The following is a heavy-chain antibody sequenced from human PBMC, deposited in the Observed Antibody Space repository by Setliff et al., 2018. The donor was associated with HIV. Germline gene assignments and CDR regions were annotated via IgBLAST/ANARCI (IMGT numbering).Heavy chain of an antibody. CDR2: INPKSGGT. J-gene: IGHJ4*02. D-gene: IGHD3-22*01. CDR1: GFTFAGYY. Sequence: GASVKVSCKASGFTFAGYYIHWVRQAPGQGLEWMGWINPKSGGTNSAQKFQGWVTMTRDTSISTAYMELSRLRSDDTAVYYCARGGRSSFYHDSTGYLYHFDYWGQGTLVTVSS. CDR3: ARGGRSSFYHDSTGYLYHFDY. V-gene: IGHV1-2*04.